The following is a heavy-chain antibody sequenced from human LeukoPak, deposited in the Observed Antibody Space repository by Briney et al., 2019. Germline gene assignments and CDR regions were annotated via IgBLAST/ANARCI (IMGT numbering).Heavy chain of an antibody. CDR1: GFTFSDHY. V-gene: IGHV3-72*01. J-gene: IGHJ4*02. CDR3: ARVAPYCGGDCYSRYFDY. D-gene: IGHD2-21*02. CDR2: TRNKANSYTT. Sequence: GGSLRLSCAASGFTFSDHYMDWVRQAPGKGLEWVGRTRNKANSYTTDYAASVKGRFTISRDDSKNSLYLQMNSLKTEDTAVYYCARVAPYCGGDCYSRYFDYWGQGTLVTVSS.